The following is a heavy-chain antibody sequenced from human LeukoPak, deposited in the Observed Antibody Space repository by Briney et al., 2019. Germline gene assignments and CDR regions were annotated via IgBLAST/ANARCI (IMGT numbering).Heavy chain of an antibody. D-gene: IGHD2-21*02. Sequence: ASVKVSCKASGYTFTGYYMHWVRQAPGQGLEWMGWINPNSGGTNYAQKFQGWVTMTRDTSISTAYMELSRLRSDDTAVYYCARVHGGDTNWFDPWGQGTMVTVSS. J-gene: IGHJ5*02. CDR2: INPNSGGT. CDR3: ARVHGGDTNWFDP. CDR1: GYTFTGYY. V-gene: IGHV1-2*04.